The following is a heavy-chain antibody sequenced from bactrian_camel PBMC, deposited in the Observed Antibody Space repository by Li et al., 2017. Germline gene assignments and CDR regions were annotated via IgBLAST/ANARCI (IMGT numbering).Heavy chain of an antibody. CDR1: ESRDAYSTYC. CDR2: RYSEDRISFT. Sequence: HVQLVESGGGSVQTGGSLKLSCSTSESRDAYSTYCMAWFRQAPGKEREGVGARYSEDRISFTRYGDSVKGRFTISQANGKNTMTLQMNGLRPEDTDTYYCAAV. D-gene: IGHD3*01. V-gene: IGHV3S6*01.